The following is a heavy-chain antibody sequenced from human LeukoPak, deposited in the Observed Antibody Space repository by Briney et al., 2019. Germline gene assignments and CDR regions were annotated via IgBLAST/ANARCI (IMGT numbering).Heavy chain of an antibody. J-gene: IGHJ4*02. CDR2: ISGSGGST. V-gene: IGHV3-23*01. CDR3: ARITGIEAAGDY. Sequence: TGGSLRLSCAASGFTFSSYAMSWVRQAPGKGLEWVSAISGSGGSTYYADSVKGRFTISRDNSKNTLYLQMNSLRAEDTALYYCARITGIEAAGDYWGQGTLVTVSS. CDR1: GFTFSSYA. D-gene: IGHD6-13*01.